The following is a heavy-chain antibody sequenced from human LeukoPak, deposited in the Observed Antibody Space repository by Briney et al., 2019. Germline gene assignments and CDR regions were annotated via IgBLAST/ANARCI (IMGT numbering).Heavy chain of an antibody. V-gene: IGHV3-7*04. D-gene: IGHD3-22*01. J-gene: IGHJ5*02. Sequence: GGSLRLSCAASGFTFSGYWMSWVRQAPGKGLEWVANIKQDGSEKYYMDSVKGRFTISRDNAKNSLYLQMNSLRAEDMAVYYCARVNPYYYDSSGYQNWFDPRGQGTLVTVSS. CDR2: IKQDGSEK. CDR3: ARVNPYYYDSSGYQNWFDP. CDR1: GFTFSGYW.